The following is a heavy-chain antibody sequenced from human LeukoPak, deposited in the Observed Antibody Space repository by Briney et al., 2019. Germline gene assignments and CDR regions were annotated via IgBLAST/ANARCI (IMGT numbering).Heavy chain of an antibody. J-gene: IGHJ5*02. CDR2: INPNSGGT. CDR3: ARAHYDSSGYYSP. Sequence: ASVKVSCKASGYTLTDHYMHWVRQAPGQGLEWMGRINPNSGGTNYAQKFQGRVTMTRDTSISTVYMELSRLRSDDTAVYYCARAHYDSSGYYSPWGQGTLVTVSS. CDR1: GYTLTDHY. V-gene: IGHV1-2*06. D-gene: IGHD3-22*01.